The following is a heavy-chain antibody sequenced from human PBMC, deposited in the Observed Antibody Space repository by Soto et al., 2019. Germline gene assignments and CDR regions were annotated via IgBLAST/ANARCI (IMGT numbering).Heavy chain of an antibody. J-gene: IGHJ4*02. Sequence: GGSLRLSCAASGFTFSSYAMSWVRQAPGKGLEWVSAISGSGGSTYYADSVKGRFTISRDNSKNTLYLQMNSLRAEDTAVYYCVREKVTMIVGFYYFDYWGQGTRVTVAS. CDR1: GFTFSSYA. CDR2: ISGSGGST. CDR3: VREKVTMIVGFYYFDY. V-gene: IGHV3-23*01. D-gene: IGHD3-22*01.